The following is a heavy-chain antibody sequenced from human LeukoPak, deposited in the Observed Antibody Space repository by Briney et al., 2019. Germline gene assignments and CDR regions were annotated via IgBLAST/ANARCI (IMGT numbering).Heavy chain of an antibody. J-gene: IGHJ4*02. V-gene: IGHV5-51*01. CDR2: IYPGDSDT. D-gene: IGHD1-1*01. Sequence: GESLKISCKGSGYSFTSYWIGWVRQMPGKGLEWMGIIYPGDSDTRYSPSFQGQVTISADKSISTAYLQWSSLKASDTAMYYCARLGNWNDAGGALVDYWGQGTLVTVSS. CDR3: ARLGNWNDAGGALVDY. CDR1: GYSFTSYW.